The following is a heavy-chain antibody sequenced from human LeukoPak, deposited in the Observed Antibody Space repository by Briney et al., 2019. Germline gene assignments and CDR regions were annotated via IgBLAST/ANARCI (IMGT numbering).Heavy chain of an antibody. CDR3: AREGGYCSGGSCYSDQKGGLYYYYMDV. Sequence: SVKVSCKASGGTFSSYAISWVRQAPGQGLEWMGGIIPIFGTANYAQKFQGRVTITADKSTSTAYMELSSLRSEDTAVYYCAREGGYCSGGSCYSDQKGGLYYYYMDVWGKGTTVTVSS. J-gene: IGHJ6*03. CDR2: IIPIFGTA. V-gene: IGHV1-69*06. CDR1: GGTFSSYA. D-gene: IGHD2-15*01.